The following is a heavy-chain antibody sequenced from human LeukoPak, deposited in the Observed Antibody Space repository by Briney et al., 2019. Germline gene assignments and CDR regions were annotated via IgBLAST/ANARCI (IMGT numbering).Heavy chain of an antibody. CDR1: GYTFTGYY. V-gene: IGHV1-2*02. CDR3: ARFFFRSSRLGLDY. D-gene: IGHD6-13*01. J-gene: IGHJ4*02. CDR2: INPNSGGT. Sequence: ASVKVSCKASGYTFTGYYMHWVRQAPGQGLEWMGWINPNSGGTNYAQKFQGRVTVTRDTSISTAYMELSRLRSDDTAVYYCARFFFRSSRLGLDYWGQGTLVTVSS.